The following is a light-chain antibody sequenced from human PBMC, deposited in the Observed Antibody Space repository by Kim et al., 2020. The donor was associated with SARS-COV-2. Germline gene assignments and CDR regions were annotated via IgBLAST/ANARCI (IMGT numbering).Light chain of an antibody. Sequence: GQSITISSTGTSSDVGGYNYVTWYQQHPGKAPKVIIYDVSKRPSGIPDRFSGSKSGNTASLTISGLQTEDEGDYHCCSYAGSNSLVFGGGTKVTVL. CDR3: CSYAGSNSLV. V-gene: IGLV2-11*03. CDR2: DVS. CDR1: SSDVGGYNY. J-gene: IGLJ2*01.